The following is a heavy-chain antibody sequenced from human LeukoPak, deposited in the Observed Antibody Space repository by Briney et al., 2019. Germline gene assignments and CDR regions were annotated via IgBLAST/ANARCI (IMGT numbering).Heavy chain of an antibody. Sequence: GGSLRLSCAVSGFTVSTNYMNWVRQAPGKGLEWVSVIYSGGNTYYADSVKGRFTISRGNSKNTLFLRMDSLRAEDTAMYYCARDFFGWSYDVSDIWGQGTMVTVSS. CDR1: GFTVSTNY. CDR3: ARDFFGWSYDVSDI. V-gene: IGHV3-53*01. J-gene: IGHJ3*02. CDR2: IYSGGNT. D-gene: IGHD3-10*01.